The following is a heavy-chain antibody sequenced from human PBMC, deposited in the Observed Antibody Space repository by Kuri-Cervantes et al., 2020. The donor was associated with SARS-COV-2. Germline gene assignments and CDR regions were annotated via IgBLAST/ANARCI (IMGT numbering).Heavy chain of an antibody. V-gene: IGHV3-21*01. D-gene: IGHD5-12*01. CDR1: GFTFSSYN. CDR3: ARAGTASGYDQYYYYYYGMDV. Sequence: GGSLRLSCAASGFTFSSYNMNWVRQAPGKGLEWVSSISSSSSYIFYADSVKGRFTISRDNAKNTLYLQMNSLRAEDTAVYYCARAGTASGYDQYYYYYYGMDVWGQGTTVTVSS. CDR2: ISSSSSYI. J-gene: IGHJ6*02.